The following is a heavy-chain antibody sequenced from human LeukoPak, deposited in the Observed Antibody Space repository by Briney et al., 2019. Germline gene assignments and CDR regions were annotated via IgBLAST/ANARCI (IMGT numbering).Heavy chain of an antibody. CDR2: IGSSSSYR. Sequence: GGSLRLSCAASGFTFSSYSMNWVRQAPGKGLEWISSIGSSSSYRYYADSVKGRFTISRDNAKSSLYLQMNSLRAEDTAVYYCARAGTSIYDSNGYYFDYWGQGTLVTVSS. V-gene: IGHV3-21*01. D-gene: IGHD3-22*01. CDR1: GFTFSSYS. J-gene: IGHJ4*02. CDR3: ARAGTSIYDSNGYYFDY.